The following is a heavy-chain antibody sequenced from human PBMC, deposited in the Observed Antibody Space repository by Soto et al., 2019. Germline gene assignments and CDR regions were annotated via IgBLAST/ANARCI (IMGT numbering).Heavy chain of an antibody. J-gene: IGHJ6*02. CDR3: ARVPVAVAATEDYYGLDV. CDR2: INTDGLS. V-gene: IGHV4-4*07. D-gene: IGHD2-15*01. Sequence: PSETLSLTCSVSGVSITSYYWSWIRQSAGGGLEWMGRINTDGLSTYSPSFKSRLTMSLDTSKHQVSLRLISVTAADTAVYFCARVPVAVAATEDYYGLDVWGQGTTVTVSS. CDR1: GVSITSYY.